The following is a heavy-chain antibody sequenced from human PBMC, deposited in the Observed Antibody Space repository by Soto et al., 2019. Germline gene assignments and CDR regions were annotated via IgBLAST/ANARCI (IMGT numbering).Heavy chain of an antibody. D-gene: IGHD6-19*01. J-gene: IGHJ4*02. V-gene: IGHV4-39*01. CDR1: GGSISSSDYY. CDR3: ARQIRYSSGWPSSYFDF. CDR2: ISYSGST. Sequence: SETLSLTCAVSGGSISSSDYYWGWIRQPPGKGLEWIGSISYSGSTYYNPSLKSRLTISVATSKNQFSLNLYSVTAADTAVYYCARQIRYSSGWPSSYFDFWGQGTLVTVSS.